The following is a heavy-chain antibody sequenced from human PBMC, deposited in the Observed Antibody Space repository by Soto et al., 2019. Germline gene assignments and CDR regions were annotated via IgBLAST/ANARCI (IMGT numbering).Heavy chain of an antibody. CDR3: ASLITMIVVVPPP. Sequence: HPGGSLRLSCAASGFTFSSYEMNWVRQAPGKGLEWVSYISSSGSTIYYADSVKGRFTISRDNAKNSLYLQMNSLRAEDTAVYYCASLITMIVVVPPPWGQGTLVTVSS. V-gene: IGHV3-48*03. D-gene: IGHD3-22*01. CDR2: ISSSGSTI. J-gene: IGHJ5*02. CDR1: GFTFSSYE.